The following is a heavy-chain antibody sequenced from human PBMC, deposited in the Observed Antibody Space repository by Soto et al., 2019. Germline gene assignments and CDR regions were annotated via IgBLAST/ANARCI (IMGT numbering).Heavy chain of an antibody. Sequence: GGSLRLSCAASGFTFDDYGMSWVRQAPGKGLEWVSGINWNGGSTGYADSVKGRFTISRDNAKNSLYLQMNSLRAEDTALYHCARHSGYDFRDWFDPWGQGTLVTVSS. D-gene: IGHD5-12*01. V-gene: IGHV3-20*01. CDR3: ARHSGYDFRDWFDP. CDR2: INWNGGST. CDR1: GFTFDDYG. J-gene: IGHJ5*02.